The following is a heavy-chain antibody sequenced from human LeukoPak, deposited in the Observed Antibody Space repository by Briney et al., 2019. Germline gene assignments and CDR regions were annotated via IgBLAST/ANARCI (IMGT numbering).Heavy chain of an antibody. J-gene: IGHJ4*02. D-gene: IGHD6-13*01. CDR1: GYTFTTNW. CDR2: IFPGDSDT. CDR3: ARYSNLISGAGWVDY. V-gene: IGHV5-51*01. Sequence: GESLKISCKGSGYTFTTNWIGWVRQMPGKGLEWMGLIFPGDSDTRYSPSFQGQVTISADRSISTAYLQWSSLKASDTAMYYCARYSNLISGAGWVDYWGQGTLVTVSS.